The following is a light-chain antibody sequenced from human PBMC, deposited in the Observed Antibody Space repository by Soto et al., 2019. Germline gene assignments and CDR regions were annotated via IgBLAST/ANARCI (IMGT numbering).Light chain of an antibody. CDR3: QQYNNGPPIT. J-gene: IGKJ5*01. CDR1: QSVSSN. Sequence: EIVMTQSPATLSVSPGERATLSCRASQSVSSNLALYQQKPGQAPRLLIYGASTRATGIPARFSGSGSGTEFTLTISSLQSEDFAFYYCQQYNNGPPITFGQGTRLEIK. CDR2: GAS. V-gene: IGKV3-15*01.